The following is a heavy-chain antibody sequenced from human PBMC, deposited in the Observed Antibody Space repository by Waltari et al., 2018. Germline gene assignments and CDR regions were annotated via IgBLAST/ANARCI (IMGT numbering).Heavy chain of an antibody. D-gene: IGHD1-26*01. CDR2: ISYDGSNK. V-gene: IGHV3-30*18. CDR3: ANMRSGSYLLSLDY. J-gene: IGHJ4*02. CDR1: GFTFSSYG. Sequence: QVQLVESGGGVVQPGRSLRLSCAASGFTFSSYGMHWVRQAPGKGLEWVAVISYDGSNKYYADSVKGRFTISRDNSKNTLYLQMNSLRAEDTAVYYCANMRSGSYLLSLDYWGQGTLVTVSS.